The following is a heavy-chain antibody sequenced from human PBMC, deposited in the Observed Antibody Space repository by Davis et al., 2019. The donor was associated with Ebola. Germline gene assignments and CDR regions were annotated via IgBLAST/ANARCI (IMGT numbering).Heavy chain of an antibody. CDR2: IYPGDSDT. CDR1: GYSFTSYW. D-gene: IGHD6-13*01. Sequence: GGSLRLSCKGSGYSFTSYWIGWVRQMPGKGLEWMGIIYPGDSDTRYSPSFQGQVTISADKSISTAYLQWSSLKASDTAMYYCAGIGPGSRYYFDYWGQGTLVTVSS. V-gene: IGHV5-51*01. CDR3: AGIGPGSRYYFDY. J-gene: IGHJ4*02.